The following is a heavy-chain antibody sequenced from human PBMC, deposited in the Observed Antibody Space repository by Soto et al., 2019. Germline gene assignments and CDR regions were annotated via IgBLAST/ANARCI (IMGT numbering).Heavy chain of an antibody. CDR1: GFTFSGSA. CDR2: IRSKANSYAT. D-gene: IGHD3-22*01. CDR3: TRYDSSGYYYVDYFDY. J-gene: IGHJ4*02. Sequence: GGSLRLSCAASGFTFSGSAMHWVRQASGKGLEWVGRIRSKANSYATAYAASVKGRFTISRDDSKNTAYLQMNSLKTEDTAVYYCTRYDSSGYYYVDYFDYWGQGTLVTVSS. V-gene: IGHV3-73*01.